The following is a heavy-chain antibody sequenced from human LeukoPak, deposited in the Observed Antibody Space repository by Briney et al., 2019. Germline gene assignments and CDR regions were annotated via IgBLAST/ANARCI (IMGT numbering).Heavy chain of an antibody. CDR2: IYTSGSS. CDR1: GGSISSGSYY. Sequence: SETLSLTCTVSGGSISSGSYYWSWIRQPAGKGLEWIGRIYTSGSSNYNPSLKSRVTMSVDTSKNQFSLRLNSVTAADTAVYYCARDLAQTPWDYWGQGTLVTVSA. CDR3: ARDLAQTPWDY. V-gene: IGHV4-61*02. J-gene: IGHJ4*02.